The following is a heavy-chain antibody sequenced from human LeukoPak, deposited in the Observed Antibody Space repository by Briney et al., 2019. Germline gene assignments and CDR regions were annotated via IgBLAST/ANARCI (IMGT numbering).Heavy chain of an antibody. V-gene: IGHV5-51*01. J-gene: IGHJ4*02. CDR2: IYPGDSDT. CDR3: ASSGLGCCSGGSCFTADY. CDR1: GYSFTSYW. D-gene: IGHD2-15*01. Sequence: GESLKISCKGSGYSFTSYWIGWVRQMPGKGLEWMGIIYPGDSDTRYSPSFQGQVTISADKSISTAYLQWSSLKASDTAMYYCASSGLGCCSGGSCFTADYWGQGTLVTVSS.